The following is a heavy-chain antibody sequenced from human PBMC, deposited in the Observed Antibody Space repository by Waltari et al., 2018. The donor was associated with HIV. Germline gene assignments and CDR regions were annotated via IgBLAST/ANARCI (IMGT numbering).Heavy chain of an antibody. CDR1: GFRFSTYG. Sequence: QVQLVESGGGVVQPGRSLRLSCAASGFRFSTYGMPWVRRAPGKGLEWVAVISYDGSNKYYADSVKGRFTISRDNSKNTLYLQMNSLRAEDTAVYYCAKDKGGVTYIFDYWGQGTLVTVSS. V-gene: IGHV3-30*18. J-gene: IGHJ4*02. D-gene: IGHD1-1*01. CDR2: ISYDGSNK. CDR3: AKDKGGVTYIFDY.